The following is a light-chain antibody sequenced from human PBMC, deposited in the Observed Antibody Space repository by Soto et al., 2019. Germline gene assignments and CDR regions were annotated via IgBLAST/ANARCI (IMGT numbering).Light chain of an antibody. Sequence: EIVLTQSPATLSLSPGARATLSFGASQSVSSYLAWYQQKPGQAPRLLIYDASNRATGIPARFSGSGSGTDFTLTIRSLDPEDFAVYYCQQRSNWPSITFGQGTRLEIK. CDR2: DAS. CDR1: QSVSSY. CDR3: QQRSNWPSIT. J-gene: IGKJ5*01. V-gene: IGKV3-11*01.